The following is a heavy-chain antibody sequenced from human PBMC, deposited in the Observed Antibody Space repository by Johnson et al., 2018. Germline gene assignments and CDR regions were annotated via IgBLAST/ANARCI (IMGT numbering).Heavy chain of an antibody. Sequence: VQLVQSGGGLVKPGGSLRLSCAASGFSFSAYSMSWVRRAPGKGLEWVASIGSDSSYIYNIDSVEGRFTISQENARKLRYLQMKSLRPEATAVYYCAKNWEYCPGGSCYSVYDNYYMDVWGKGTTVTVSS. D-gene: IGHD2-15*01. CDR3: AKNWEYCPGGSCYSVYDNYYMDV. CDR2: IGSDSSYI. J-gene: IGHJ6*03. CDR1: GFSFSAYS. V-gene: IGHV3-21*01.